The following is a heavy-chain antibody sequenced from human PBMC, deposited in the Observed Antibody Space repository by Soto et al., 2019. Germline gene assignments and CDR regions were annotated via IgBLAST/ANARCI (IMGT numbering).Heavy chain of an antibody. CDR2: IYWDDDK. J-gene: IGHJ4*02. CDR3: AHAMLFCTGGSGSTYCDA. V-gene: IGHV2-5*02. Sequence: QITLKESGPTLVKPTQTLTLTCTFSGFSLSTHGVAVGWIRQPAGKALEWLALIYWDDDKYYRASLNSRLTITNDTSNNQVVLTMINMDPVDTATYSCAHAMLFCTGGSGSTYCDAWGQGTLVTVSS. D-gene: IGHD2-8*02. CDR1: GFSLSTHGVA.